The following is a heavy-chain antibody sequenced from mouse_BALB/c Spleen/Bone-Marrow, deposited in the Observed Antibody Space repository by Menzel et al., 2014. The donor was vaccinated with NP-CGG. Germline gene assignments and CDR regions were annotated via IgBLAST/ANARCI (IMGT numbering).Heavy chain of an antibody. J-gene: IGHJ4*01. CDR2: INSNGGST. V-gene: IGHV5-6-3*01. Sequence: EVQRVESGGGLVQPGGSLKLSCAASGFTLSSYGMSWVRQTPDKRLELVATINSNGGSTYYPDSVKGRFTISRDNAKNTLYLQMSSLKSEDTAMYYCARDGYYVFDAMDYWGQGTSVTVSS. CDR3: ARDGYYVFDAMDY. D-gene: IGHD2-3*01. CDR1: GFTLSSYG.